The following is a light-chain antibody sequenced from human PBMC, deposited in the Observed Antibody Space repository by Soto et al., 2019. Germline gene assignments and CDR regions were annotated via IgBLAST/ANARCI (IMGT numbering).Light chain of an antibody. J-gene: IGKJ4*01. Sequence: DIQLTQSPSFLSASVGDRVTITCRASQSISSPVAWYRQKSGKAPMLLIYAASTLQSGVPSRFSGSGSGTDFTLTIRSLHPEDFATYYCQQLDSFPLAFGGGTTVEI. CDR3: QQLDSFPLA. V-gene: IGKV1-9*01. CDR2: AAS. CDR1: QSISSP.